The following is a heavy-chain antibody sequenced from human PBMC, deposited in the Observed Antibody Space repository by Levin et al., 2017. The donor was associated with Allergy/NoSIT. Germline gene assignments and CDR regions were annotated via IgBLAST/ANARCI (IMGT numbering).Heavy chain of an antibody. D-gene: IGHD2-2*01. CDR3: TTIEGKPAANPYSYYFDY. CDR2: IKSKTDGGTT. CDR1: GFTFSNAW. Sequence: GESLKISCAASGFTFSNAWMSWVRQAPGKGLEWVGRIKSKTDGGTTDYAAPVKGRFTISRDDSKNTLYLQMNSLKTEDTAVYYCTTIEGKPAANPYSYYFDYWGQGTLVTVSS. V-gene: IGHV3-15*01. J-gene: IGHJ4*02.